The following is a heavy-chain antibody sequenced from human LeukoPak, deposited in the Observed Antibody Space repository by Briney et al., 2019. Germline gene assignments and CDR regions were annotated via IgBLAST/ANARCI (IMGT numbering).Heavy chain of an antibody. Sequence: GGSLRLSCAASGFTFSSYSMNWVRQAPGKGLEWVSYISSSSSTIYYADSVKGRFTISRDNAKNSLYLQMNSLRAEDTAVYYCDLHCSSSSCYLYDMDVWGQGTTVTVSS. J-gene: IGHJ6*02. CDR2: ISSSSSTI. D-gene: IGHD2-2*01. V-gene: IGHV3-48*04. CDR1: GFTFSSYS. CDR3: DLHCSSSSCYLYDMDV.